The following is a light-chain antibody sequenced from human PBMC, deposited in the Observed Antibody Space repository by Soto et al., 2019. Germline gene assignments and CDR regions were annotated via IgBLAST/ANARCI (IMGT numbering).Light chain of an antibody. CDR3: QHYGTSPRT. Sequence: EVVLTQSPGTLSLSPGERATLSCRASQGISSSYLAWYQGKPGQAPRLLIYGASSRATGIPDRFSGSGSGTDFTLTISRLEPEDFAVYYCQHYGTSPRTFGQGTKVEIK. J-gene: IGKJ1*01. V-gene: IGKV3-20*01. CDR1: QGISSSY. CDR2: GAS.